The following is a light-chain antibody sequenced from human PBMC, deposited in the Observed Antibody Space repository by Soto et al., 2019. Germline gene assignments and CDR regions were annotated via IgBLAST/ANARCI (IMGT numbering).Light chain of an antibody. CDR1: QSVNNN. CDR3: QEYDTSPWT. J-gene: IGKJ1*01. Sequence: ETLMTQSPATLSVSPGERATLSCRASQSVNNNLAWYQQKLGQAPRVLIYGASTRATGIPARFTGSGSGTEFILTITSLQSEDSGVYYCQEYDTSPWTFGQGTKVEFK. CDR2: GAS. V-gene: IGKV3-15*01.